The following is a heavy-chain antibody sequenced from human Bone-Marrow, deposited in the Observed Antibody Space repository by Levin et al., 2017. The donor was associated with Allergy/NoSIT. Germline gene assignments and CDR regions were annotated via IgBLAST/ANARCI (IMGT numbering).Heavy chain of an antibody. Sequence: ASVKVSCKASGFAFTDYYMHWVRQAPGQGLEWLGWINPNNGATKYALKFQDRVTMTRDTSISTAYMEFRRLRSDDTAVFYCARDPAVTRDGYFDLWGHGTLVSVSS. CDR3: ARDPAVTRDGYFDL. J-gene: IGHJ2*01. D-gene: IGHD4-17*01. CDR2: INPNNGAT. V-gene: IGHV1-2*02. CDR1: GFAFTDYY.